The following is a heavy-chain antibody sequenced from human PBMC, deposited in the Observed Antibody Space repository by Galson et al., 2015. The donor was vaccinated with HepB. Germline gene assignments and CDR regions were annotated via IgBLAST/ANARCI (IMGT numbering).Heavy chain of an antibody. J-gene: IGHJ4*02. CDR1: GYTFTNYD. V-gene: IGHV1-8*01. CDR2: VNPDSGNT. D-gene: IGHD2-8*01. Sequence: SVKVSCKASGYTFTNYDINWVRQATGQGLEWMGWVNPDSGNTGYAQKFQGRVTMTRNTSISTAYMQLSSLRSEDTAVYYCARGRYCTSGACPYYFDNWGQGTLVTVSS. CDR3: ARGRYCTSGACPYYFDN.